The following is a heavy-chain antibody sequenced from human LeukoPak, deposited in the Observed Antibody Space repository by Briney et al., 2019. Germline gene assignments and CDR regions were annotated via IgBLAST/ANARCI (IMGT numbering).Heavy chain of an antibody. CDR2: IYWNDDK. CDR1: GFSLSTSGGG. V-gene: IGHV2-5*01. CDR3: AHRGYCSSTSCYGRSRGWFDP. Sequence: SGPTLVNPTQTLTLTCTFSGFSLSTSGGGVCWIRQPPGEALEWLALIYWNDDKRYSPSLKSRLTITKDTSKNQVVLTMTNMDPVDTSTYYCAHRGYCSSTSCYGRSRGWFDPWGQGTLVTVSS. D-gene: IGHD2-2*01. J-gene: IGHJ5*02.